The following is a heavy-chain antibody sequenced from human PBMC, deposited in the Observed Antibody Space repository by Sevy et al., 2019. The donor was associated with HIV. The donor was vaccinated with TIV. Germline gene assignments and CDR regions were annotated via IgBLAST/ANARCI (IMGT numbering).Heavy chain of an antibody. V-gene: IGHV3-66*01. CDR2: IYSGGST. CDR1: TFSVTDNY. J-gene: IGHJ6*02. CDR3: ARVRYYDDSGYYYYYYGLDV. D-gene: IGHD3-22*01. Sequence: GGSLRLSCAASTFSVTDNYMSWVRQAPGEGLEWVSTIYSGGSTFYADSVKGRFTIYRDNSKNTLYLQMNSLRAEDTAVYYCARVRYYDDSGYYYYYYGLDVWGQGTTVTVSS.